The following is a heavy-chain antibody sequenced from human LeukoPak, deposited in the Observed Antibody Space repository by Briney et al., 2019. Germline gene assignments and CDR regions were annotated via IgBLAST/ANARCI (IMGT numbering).Heavy chain of an antibody. J-gene: IGHJ1*01. D-gene: IGHD3/OR15-3a*01. CDR3: AKAAGKENGYDFFFQH. Sequence: GGSLRLSCAASGFNFNNYDMHWVRQAPGKGLEWVAVISIDGKKSYYADSVKGRFTISRDNSKSTLLLQMNSLRAEDTAVYFCAKAAGKENGYDFFFQHWGQGTLVTVSS. V-gene: IGHV3-30*18. CDR1: GFNFNNYD. CDR2: ISIDGKKS.